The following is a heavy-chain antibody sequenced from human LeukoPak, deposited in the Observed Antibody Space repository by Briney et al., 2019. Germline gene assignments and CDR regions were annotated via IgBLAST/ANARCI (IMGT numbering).Heavy chain of an antibody. CDR3: ARGKGSESGYDYFLDY. Sequence: PGGSLRLSCAASGLTFSSYAMHWVRQAPGKGLEWVTLFSYDGSSKYYADSVRGRFTISRDNSKNTLYLQMNSLRADDSAVYYCARGKGSESGYDYFLDYWGQGTLVTVSS. D-gene: IGHD5-12*01. CDR1: GLTFSSYA. CDR2: FSYDGSSK. J-gene: IGHJ4*02. V-gene: IGHV3-30-3*01.